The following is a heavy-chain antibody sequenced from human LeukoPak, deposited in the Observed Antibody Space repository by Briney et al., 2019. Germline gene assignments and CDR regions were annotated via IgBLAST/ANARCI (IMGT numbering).Heavy chain of an antibody. D-gene: IGHD2/OR15-2a*01. V-gene: IGHV3-30-3*01. CDR1: GFQFNSCA. Sequence: GGSLRLSCVASGFQFNSCAMHWVRQAPGRGLEWMAIVSYDGANKYYADSVKGRFTIYRDNSKDTLYLQMNSLRPEDTAVYYCARDPPYCDSTDCYSFDYWGQGTLVTVSS. CDR3: ARDPPYCDSTDCYSFDY. J-gene: IGHJ4*02. CDR2: VSYDGANK.